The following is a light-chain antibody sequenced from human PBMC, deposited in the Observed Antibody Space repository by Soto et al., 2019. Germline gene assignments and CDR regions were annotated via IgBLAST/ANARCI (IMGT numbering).Light chain of an antibody. CDR3: QQYGSSPLLT. V-gene: IGKV3-20*01. Sequence: EIVLTQSPGTLSLSPGERATLSCRASHSVSSSYLAWYQQKPGQAPRLLLYGASSRATGIPDRFSGSGSGTDFTLTISRLEPEDFAVYYCQQYGSSPLLTFGGGTKVDI. J-gene: IGKJ4*01. CDR2: GAS. CDR1: HSVSSSY.